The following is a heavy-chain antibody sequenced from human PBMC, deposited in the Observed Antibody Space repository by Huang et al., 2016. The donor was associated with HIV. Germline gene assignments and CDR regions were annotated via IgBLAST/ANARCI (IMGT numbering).Heavy chain of an antibody. CDR3: ARDSARRLFDY. J-gene: IGHJ4*02. V-gene: IGHV4-4*07. CDR1: GGSINSYY. CDR2: IYTNGTT. Sequence: QVQLQESGPALMKPSETLSLTCTVSGGSINSYYWSWIRQSAGKGLEWSGRIYTNGTTIYNRSLRGRVTLSVDTSKNYFSLKVKSVTAADTAIYYCARDSARRLFDYWGQGGPVTVSS.